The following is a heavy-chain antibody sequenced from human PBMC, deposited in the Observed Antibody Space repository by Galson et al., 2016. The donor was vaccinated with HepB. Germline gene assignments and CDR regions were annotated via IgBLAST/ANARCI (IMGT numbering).Heavy chain of an antibody. D-gene: IGHD3-10*01. V-gene: IGHV3-11*01. Sequence: SLRLSCAASGFTFSGYYMSWIRQAPGKGLEWISYITSSGSTIYYADSVKGRFTISRDNDQNSLYLQMNNLRPEDTAVYYCARDYGPGGQIQKYDYWGQGTLVTVSS. CDR1: GFTFSGYY. CDR2: ITSSGSTI. CDR3: ARDYGPGGQIQKYDY. J-gene: IGHJ4*02.